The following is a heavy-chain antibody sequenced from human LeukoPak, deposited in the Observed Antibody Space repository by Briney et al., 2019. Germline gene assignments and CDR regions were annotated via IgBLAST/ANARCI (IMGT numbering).Heavy chain of an antibody. CDR1: GGSISSGSYY. J-gene: IGHJ4*02. D-gene: IGHD3-22*01. CDR3: ARARWGRYDSSGYLDY. Sequence: SQTLSLTCTVSGGSISSGSYYWSWIRQPAGKGLEWIGRIYTSGSTNYNPSLKSRVTISVDTSKNQFSLKLSSVTAADTAVYYCARARWGRYDSSGYLDYWGQGTLVTVSS. CDR2: IYTSGST. V-gene: IGHV4-61*02.